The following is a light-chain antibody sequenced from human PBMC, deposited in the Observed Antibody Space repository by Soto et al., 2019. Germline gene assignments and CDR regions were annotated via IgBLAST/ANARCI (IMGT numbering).Light chain of an antibody. V-gene: IGKV1-39*01. CDR3: QQSYSTPRA. CDR1: ESISIY. J-gene: IGKJ2*01. Sequence: DIQMTQSPSSLSASVGDRVTITCRASESISIYLNWYQHKPGKAPTLLIHAASSLQSGVPSRFSGSGAGTDFTLPISRLQHEDFATYYCQQSYSTPRAFGLGTKVEI. CDR2: AAS.